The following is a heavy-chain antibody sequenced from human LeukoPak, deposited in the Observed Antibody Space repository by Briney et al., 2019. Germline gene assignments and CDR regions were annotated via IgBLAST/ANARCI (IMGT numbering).Heavy chain of an antibody. D-gene: IGHD2-2*01. J-gene: IGHJ3*02. Sequence: GGSLRLSCAASGFTFSSYEMNWGRQAPGKGLEWVSYISSSGSTIYYADSVKGRFTISRDNAKNSLYLQMNSLRAEDTAVYYCARIGLSDAFDIWGQGTMVTVSS. CDR3: ARIGLSDAFDI. V-gene: IGHV3-48*03. CDR2: ISSSGSTI. CDR1: GFTFSSYE.